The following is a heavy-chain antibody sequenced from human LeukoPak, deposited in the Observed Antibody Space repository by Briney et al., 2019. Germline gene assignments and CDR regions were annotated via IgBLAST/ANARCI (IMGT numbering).Heavy chain of an antibody. V-gene: IGHV3-74*01. CDR2: IKSDGSST. CDR1: GFTFSNYG. D-gene: IGHD3-10*01. Sequence: PGSSLRLSCAASGFTFSNYGMHWVRQAPGKGLVWLSRIKSDGSSTSHADSVKGRFTIARDNAKNTLYLQMNSLRDEDTAVYYCARAVSSSGSHYDYWGQGTLVTVSS. J-gene: IGHJ4*02. CDR3: ARAVSSSGSHYDY.